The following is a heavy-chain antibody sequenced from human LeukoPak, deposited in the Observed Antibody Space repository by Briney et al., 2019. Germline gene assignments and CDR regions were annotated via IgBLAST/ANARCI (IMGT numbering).Heavy chain of an antibody. Sequence: GASVKVSCKASGYVFIGYYMNWMRQAPGQGLEWMGWISAYNGNTNYAQKLQGRVTMTTDTSTSTAYMELRSLRSDDTAVYYCARDRMDYWGQGTLVTVSS. CDR2: ISAYNGNT. D-gene: IGHD2-8*01. J-gene: IGHJ4*02. CDR1: GYVFIGYY. V-gene: IGHV1-18*04. CDR3: ARDRMDY.